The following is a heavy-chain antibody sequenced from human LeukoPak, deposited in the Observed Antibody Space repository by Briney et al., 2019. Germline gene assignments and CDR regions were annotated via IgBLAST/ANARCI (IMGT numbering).Heavy chain of an antibody. J-gene: IGHJ4*02. CDR2: MYTGGTT. CDR1: GFTVSGTH. V-gene: IGHV3-53*01. D-gene: IGHD3-3*01. CDR3: AKGAQYDFWSGYTIEYFDV. Sequence: PGGSLRLSCAASGFTVSGTHMSWVRQAPGKGLEWVSAMYTGGTTYYADSVTGRFIVSRDTSRNTLFLHMNSLRAEDTAVYYCAKGAQYDFWSGYTIEYFDVWGQGTLVSVSS.